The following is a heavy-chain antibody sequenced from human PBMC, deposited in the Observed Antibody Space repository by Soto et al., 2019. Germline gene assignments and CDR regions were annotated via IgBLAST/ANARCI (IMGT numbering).Heavy chain of an antibody. J-gene: IGHJ4*02. CDR2: VYYTGST. CDR3: ARSVAVPGAHIDY. CDR1: GGSISGSY. Sequence: SETLSLTCSVSGGSISGSYWSWIRQSPGKGLEWLGYVYYTGSTNYSPSLRSRVSISVDTSKNEFSLRLSSVTAADTAVYFCARSVAVPGAHIDYWGQGTRVTVSS. D-gene: IGHD6-19*01. V-gene: IGHV4-59*01.